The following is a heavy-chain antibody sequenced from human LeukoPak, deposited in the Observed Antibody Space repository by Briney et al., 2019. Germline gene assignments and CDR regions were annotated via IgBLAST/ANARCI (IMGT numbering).Heavy chain of an antibody. Sequence: GGSLRLSCAASGFTFSDYAMNWVRQAPGRGLEWVSTITSGDGTYYADSVKGRFTISRDNAKNSLYLQMNSLRAEDTAVYYCARSYYYDSSGYLGYWGQGTLVTVSS. CDR3: ARSYYYDSSGYLGY. D-gene: IGHD3-22*01. CDR2: ITSGDGT. J-gene: IGHJ4*02. CDR1: GFTFSDYA. V-gene: IGHV3-69-1*01.